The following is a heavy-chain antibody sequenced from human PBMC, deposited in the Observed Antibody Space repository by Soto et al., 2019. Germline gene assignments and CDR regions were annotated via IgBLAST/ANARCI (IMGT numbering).Heavy chain of an antibody. J-gene: IGHJ6*02. CDR1: GFTFSSYA. CDR2: ISGSGGST. CDR3: AKSVGRMGYYYYGMDV. D-gene: IGHD1-26*01. V-gene: IGHV3-23*01. Sequence: EVQLLESGGGLVQPGGSLRLSCAASGFTFSSYAMSWVRQAPGEGLEWVSAISGSGGSTYYADSVKGRFTISRDNSKNTLYLQMNSLRAEDTAVYYCAKSVGRMGYYYYGMDVWGQGTTVTVSS.